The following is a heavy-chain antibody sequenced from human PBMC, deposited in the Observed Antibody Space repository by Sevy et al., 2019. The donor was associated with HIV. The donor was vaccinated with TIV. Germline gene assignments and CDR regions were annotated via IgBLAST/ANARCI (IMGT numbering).Heavy chain of an antibody. J-gene: IGHJ6*02. CDR3: ARGGITGTTNYYYYGMDV. D-gene: IGHD1-7*01. V-gene: IGHV4-34*01. CDR1: GGSFSGYY. Sequence: SETLSLTCAVYGGSFSGYYWSWIRQPPGKGLEWIGEINHSGSTNYNPSLKSRVTISVDTSKNQFSLKLSSVTAADTAVHYCARGGITGTTNYYYYGMDVWGQGTTVTVSS. CDR2: INHSGST.